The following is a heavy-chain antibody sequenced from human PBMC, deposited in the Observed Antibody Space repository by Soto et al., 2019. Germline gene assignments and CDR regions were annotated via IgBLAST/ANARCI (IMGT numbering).Heavy chain of an antibody. CDR1: GFTFSAVY. Sequence: VGSLRLSCAASGFTFSAVYMSWIRQAPNKGLEYISYISSSGTSANYADSVKGRFTISRDNAKNSLYLQMNSLRAEDTAVYYCARDRGAVTGQYFDYWGQGALVTVSS. J-gene: IGHJ4*02. V-gene: IGHV3-11*05. D-gene: IGHD6-19*01. CDR3: ARDRGAVTGQYFDY. CDR2: ISSSGTSA.